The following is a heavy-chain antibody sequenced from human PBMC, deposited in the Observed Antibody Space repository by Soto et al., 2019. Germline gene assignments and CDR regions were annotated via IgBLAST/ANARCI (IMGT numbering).Heavy chain of an antibody. CDR2: INPNSGGT. Sequence: ASVKVSCKASGYTFTGYYMHWVRQAPGQGLEWMGWINPNSGGTNYAQKFQGWVTMTRDTSISTAYMELSRLRSDDTAVYYCARGGPTGTTEGYVYWVQGTLVTVSS. V-gene: IGHV1-2*04. CDR3: ARGGPTGTTEGYVY. D-gene: IGHD1-1*01. CDR1: GYTFTGYY. J-gene: IGHJ4*02.